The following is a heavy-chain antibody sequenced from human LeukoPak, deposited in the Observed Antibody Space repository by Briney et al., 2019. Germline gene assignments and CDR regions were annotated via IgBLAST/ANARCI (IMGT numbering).Heavy chain of an antibody. CDR3: ARATAKSGYYRGGSTHFDY. V-gene: IGHV1-69*05. CDR2: IIPIFGTA. J-gene: IGHJ4*02. D-gene: IGHD3-3*01. Sequence: ASVKVSCKASGGTFSSYAISWVRQAPGQGLEWMGRIIPIFGTANYAQKFQGRVTITTDESTSTAYMELSSLRSEDTAVYYCARATAKSGYYRGGSTHFDYWGQGTLVTVSS. CDR1: GGTFSSYA.